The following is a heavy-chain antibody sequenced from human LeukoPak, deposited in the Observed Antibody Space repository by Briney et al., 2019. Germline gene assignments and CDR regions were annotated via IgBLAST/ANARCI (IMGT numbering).Heavy chain of an antibody. CDR3: ARDWMTMSGPIDYVDS. CDR2: IGHDGSSQ. D-gene: IGHD2-2*03. CDR1: GFIFSSHG. Sequence: GGSLRLSCVSSGFIFSSHGMQWVRQAPGKGLEWVAVIGHDGSSQNYAESVKGRFSVIRDNSKKTVYLHMNSLGAEDTAVYYCARDWMTMSGPIDYVDSWGRGTLVTVSS. V-gene: IGHV3-33*01. J-gene: IGHJ4*02.